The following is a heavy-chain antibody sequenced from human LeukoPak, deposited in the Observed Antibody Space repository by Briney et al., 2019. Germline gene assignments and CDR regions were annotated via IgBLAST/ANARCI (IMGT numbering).Heavy chain of an antibody. CDR1: GGTFSSYA. CDR3: ASNPITYYYDSSGYYSGAFDI. CDR2: IIPIFGTA. V-gene: IGHV1-69*05. J-gene: IGHJ3*02. Sequence: ASVKVSCKASGGTFSSYAIIWVRQAPGQGLEWMGGIIPIFGTANYAQKFQGRVTITTDESTSTAYMELSSLRSEDTAVYYCASNPITYYYDSSGYYSGAFDIWGQGTMVTVSS. D-gene: IGHD3-22*01.